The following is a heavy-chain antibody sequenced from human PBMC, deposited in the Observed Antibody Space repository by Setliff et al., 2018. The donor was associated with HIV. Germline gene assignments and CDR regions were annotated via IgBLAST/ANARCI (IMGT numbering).Heavy chain of an antibody. CDR1: GYTFTSYG. J-gene: IGHJ6*02. CDR2: ISAYNGNT. Sequence: ASVKVSCKASGYTFTSYGISWVRQAPGQGLEWMGWISAYNGNTNYAQKLQGRVTMTTDTSTSTAYMELRSLRSDDTAVYYCARRIAMAQSYYYYGMDVWGQGTTVTVSS. CDR3: ARRIAMAQSYYYYGMDV. V-gene: IGHV1-18*01. D-gene: IGHD5-18*01.